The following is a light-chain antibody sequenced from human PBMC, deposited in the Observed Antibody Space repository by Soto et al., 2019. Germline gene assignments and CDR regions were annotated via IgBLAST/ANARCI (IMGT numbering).Light chain of an antibody. V-gene: IGLV2-14*01. J-gene: IGLJ2*01. CDR2: DVS. Sequence: QSALTQPASVSGSPGQSMTISCAGTSSDVGGYNYVSWYQQHPGKAPKLMIYDVSNRPSGVSNRFSGSKSGNTASLTISGIQAEDEADYYCSSHTSSSTVFGGGTKLTVL. CDR3: SSHTSSSTV. CDR1: SSDVGGYNY.